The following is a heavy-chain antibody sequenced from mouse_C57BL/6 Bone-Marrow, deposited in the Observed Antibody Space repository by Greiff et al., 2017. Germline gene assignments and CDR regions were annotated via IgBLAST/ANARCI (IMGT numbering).Heavy chain of an antibody. CDR2: IDPSDSYT. CDR3: AREGYGSSSYWYFDV. D-gene: IGHD1-1*01. V-gene: IGHV1-50*01. Sequence: QVQLQQPGAELVKPGASVKLSCKASGYTFTSYWMQWVKQRPGQGLEWIGEIDPSDSYTNYNQKFKGKSTLTVDKSSSTAYMQLSSLTSEDSAVYYCAREGYGSSSYWYFDVWGTGTTVTVSS. CDR1: GYTFTSYW. J-gene: IGHJ1*03.